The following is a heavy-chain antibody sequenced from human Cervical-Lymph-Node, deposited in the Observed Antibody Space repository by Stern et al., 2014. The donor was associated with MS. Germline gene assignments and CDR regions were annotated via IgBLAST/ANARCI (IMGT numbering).Heavy chain of an antibody. CDR2: IWYDGSNK. Sequence: QVQLVESGGGVVQPGRSLRLSCAASGFTFSNYGMHWVRQAPGKGLEWVAIIWYDGSNKYYVDSVEGLFTISRDNFESTLYLQMNSLRAEDTAVYYCARVLSGGWYVASAIDYWGQGTLVTVSS. V-gene: IGHV3-33*01. CDR3: ARVLSGGWYVASAIDY. CDR1: GFTFSNYG. D-gene: IGHD6-19*01. J-gene: IGHJ4*02.